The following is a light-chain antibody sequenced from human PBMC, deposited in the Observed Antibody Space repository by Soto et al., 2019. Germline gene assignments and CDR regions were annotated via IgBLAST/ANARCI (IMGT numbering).Light chain of an antibody. V-gene: IGLV2-23*02. CDR3: CSYAGSSTLV. CDR1: SSDVGSYNL. CDR2: EVS. J-gene: IGLJ3*02. Sequence: QSVLTQPASVSGSPGQSITISCTGTSSDVGSYNLVSWYQQPPGKAPKLMIYEVSKRPSGVSNRFSGSKSGNTASLTISGLQAEDEADYYCCSYAGSSTLVFGGGTKLTVL.